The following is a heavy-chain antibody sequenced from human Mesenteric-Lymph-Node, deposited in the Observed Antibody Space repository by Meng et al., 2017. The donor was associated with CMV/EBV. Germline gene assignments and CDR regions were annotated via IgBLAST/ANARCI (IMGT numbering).Heavy chain of an antibody. V-gene: IGHV3-21*01. CDR1: GFTVSSNY. CDR3: ARVQSDFWTSFRV. Sequence: GGSLRLSCAASGFTVSSNYMSWVRQAPGKGLEWVSSISSSSTYIYYTDSVKGRFTISRDDATNSLYLEMNSLRAEDTAVYYCARVQSDFWTSFRVWGQGTTVTVSS. CDR2: ISSSSTYI. D-gene: IGHD3/OR15-3a*01. J-gene: IGHJ6*02.